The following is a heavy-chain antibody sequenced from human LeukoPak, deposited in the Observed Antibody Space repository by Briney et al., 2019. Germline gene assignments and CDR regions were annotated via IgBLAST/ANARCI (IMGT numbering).Heavy chain of an antibody. Sequence: QTGGSLRLSCAASGFTFSSYAMHWVRQAPGKGLEWVAVISYDGSNKYYADSVKGRFTISRDNSKNTLYLQMNSLRAEDTAVYYCASGSGATPYWGQGTLVTVSS. CDR3: ASGSGATPY. CDR2: ISYDGSNK. CDR1: GFTFSSYA. V-gene: IGHV3-30*14. D-gene: IGHD3-10*01. J-gene: IGHJ4*02.